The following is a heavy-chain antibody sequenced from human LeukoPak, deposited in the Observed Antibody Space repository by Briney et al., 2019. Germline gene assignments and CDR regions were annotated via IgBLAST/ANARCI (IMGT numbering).Heavy chain of an antibody. CDR2: INPNSGGT. D-gene: IGHD3-10*01. CDR1: GFTFTAYY. Sequence: ASVKVSCKASGFTFTAYYTHWVRQAPGQGLEWMGWINPNSGGTNYAQKFQGRVTMTRDTSISTAYMELSSLRSEDTAVYYCARALGYYYMDVWGKGTTVTVSS. V-gene: IGHV1-2*02. J-gene: IGHJ6*03. CDR3: ARALGYYYMDV.